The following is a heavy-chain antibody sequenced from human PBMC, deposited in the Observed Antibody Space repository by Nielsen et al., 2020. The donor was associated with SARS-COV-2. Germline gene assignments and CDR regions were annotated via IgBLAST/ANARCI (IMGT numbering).Heavy chain of an antibody. CDR1: GGSISSGGYY. J-gene: IGHJ6*02. CDR2: IYYSGST. V-gene: IGHV4-31*03. CDR3: TRFRGRNPNYFSYGMDV. Sequence: SETLSLTCTVSGGSISSGGYYWSWIRQHPGKGLEWIGYIYYSGSTYYNPSLKSRVTISVDTSKNQFSLTLNSVTAADTGVYYCTRFRGRNPNYFSYGMDVWGQGTTVIVSS. D-gene: IGHD3-10*01.